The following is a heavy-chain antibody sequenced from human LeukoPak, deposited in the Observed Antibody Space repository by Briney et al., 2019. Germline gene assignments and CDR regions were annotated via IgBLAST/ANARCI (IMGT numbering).Heavy chain of an antibody. V-gene: IGHV1-18*01. J-gene: IGHJ5*02. Sequence: ASVKVSCKASGYTFTSYGISWVRQAPGQGLEWMGWISAYNGNTNYAQKLQGRVTMTTDTSTSTAYMELRSLRPDDTAVYYCARDWSYCSSTSCRNLNWFDPWGQGTLVTVSS. CDR2: ISAYNGNT. CDR3: ARDWSYCSSTSCRNLNWFDP. CDR1: GYTFTSYG. D-gene: IGHD2-2*01.